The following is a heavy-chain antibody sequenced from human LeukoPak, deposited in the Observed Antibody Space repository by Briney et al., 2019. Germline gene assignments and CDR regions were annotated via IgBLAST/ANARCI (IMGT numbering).Heavy chain of an antibody. CDR1: GGSIGSGSYY. V-gene: IGHV4-61*02. CDR2: IYTSGST. D-gene: IGHD1-26*01. J-gene: IGHJ4*02. CDR3: ARGRSRVGATDY. Sequence: SQTLSLTCTVSGGSIGSGSYYWSWIRQPAGKGLEWIGRIYTSGSTNYNPSLKSRVTISVDTSKNQFSLKLSSVTAADTAVYYCARGRSRVGATDYWGQGTLVTVSS.